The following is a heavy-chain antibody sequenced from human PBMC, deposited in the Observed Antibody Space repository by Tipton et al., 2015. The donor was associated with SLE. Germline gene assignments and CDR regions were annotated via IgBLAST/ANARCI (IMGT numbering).Heavy chain of an antibody. CDR3: ARGARWFDDFWTGYPLGNWFDP. J-gene: IGHJ5*02. V-gene: IGHV4-59*01. CDR1: GGSINTYY. Sequence: TLSLTCTVSGGSINTYYWTWIRQPPGKGLEWIGYIYYSGSTNYNPPLKSRVTISVDTTKNQFSLKLSAVTAADTAVYYCARGARWFDDFWTGYPLGNWFDPWGQGTLVTVSS. CDR2: IYYSGST. D-gene: IGHD3/OR15-3a*01.